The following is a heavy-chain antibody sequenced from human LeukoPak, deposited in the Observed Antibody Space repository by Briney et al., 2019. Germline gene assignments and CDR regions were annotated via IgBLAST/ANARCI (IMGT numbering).Heavy chain of an antibody. V-gene: IGHV3-21*01. J-gene: IGHJ6*03. CDR1: GFTFSSYS. CDR2: ISSSSSYI. D-gene: IGHD6-6*01. CDR3: ALVSGPQWGIAARMRNYYMDV. Sequence: GGSLRLSCAASGFTFSSYSMNWVRQAPGKGLEWVSSISSSSSYIYYADSVKGRFTISRDNAKNSLYLQMNSLRAEDTAVYYCALVSGPQWGIAARMRNYYMDVWGKGTTVTVSS.